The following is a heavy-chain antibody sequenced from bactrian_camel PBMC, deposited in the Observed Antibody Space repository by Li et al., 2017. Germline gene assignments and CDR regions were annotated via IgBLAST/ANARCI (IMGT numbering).Heavy chain of an antibody. Sequence: VQLVESGGGSVQAGGSLRLSCTHFGYSSSRHCMGWFRQAPGKAREGIAGIDDGGNTDYADSVKGRFTISQDNAKDTLYTGNTLYLQMNSVKPEDAGTYYCAAYALCNKWFPAESYYLGRGTQVTVS. V-gene: IGHV3S31*01. CDR3: AAYALCNKWFPAESYY. D-gene: IGHD2*01. J-gene: IGHJ4*01. CDR1: GYSSSRHC. CDR2: IDDGGNT.